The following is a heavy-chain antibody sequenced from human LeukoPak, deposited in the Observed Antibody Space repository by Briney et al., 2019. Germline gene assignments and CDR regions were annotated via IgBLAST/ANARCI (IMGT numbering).Heavy chain of an antibody. J-gene: IGHJ4*02. V-gene: IGHV1-18*01. D-gene: IGHD6-13*01. Sequence: ASVKVSCKASGYTFTSYGISWVRQAPGQGLEWMGWISAYNGNTNYAQKLQGRVTMTTDTSTSTAYMELRSLRSDDTAVYYCARDSRLFGSWYGDFDYRGQGTLVTVSS. CDR3: ARDSRLFGSWYGDFDY. CDR1: GYTFTSYG. CDR2: ISAYNGNT.